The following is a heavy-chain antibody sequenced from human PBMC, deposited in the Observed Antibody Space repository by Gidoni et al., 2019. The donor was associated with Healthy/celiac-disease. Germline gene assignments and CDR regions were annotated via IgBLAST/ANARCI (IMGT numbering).Heavy chain of an antibody. V-gene: IGHV4-30-4*01. Sequence: QVQLQESGPGLVKPSQTLSLTCTVSGGSISSGDYYWSWIRQPPGKGLEWIGYIYYSGSTYYNPSLKSRVTISVDTSKNQFSLKLSSVTAADTAVYYCARDRVVWGIQLWPRRTNYGMDVWGQGTTVTVSS. CDR1: GGSISSGDYY. D-gene: IGHD5-18*01. J-gene: IGHJ6*02. CDR2: IYYSGST. CDR3: ARDRVVWGIQLWPRRTNYGMDV.